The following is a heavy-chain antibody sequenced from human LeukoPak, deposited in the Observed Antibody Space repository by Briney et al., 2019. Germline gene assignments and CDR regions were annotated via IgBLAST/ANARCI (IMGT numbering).Heavy chain of an antibody. CDR1: GGSISSYY. Sequence: PSETLSLTCTVSGGSISSYYWSWIRQPPGKGLEWIGYIYYSGSTNYNPSLKSRVTISVDTSKNQFSLKLNSVTAADTAVYYCARAYDTSGYYYYFDYWGQGTLVTVSS. CDR3: ARAYDTSGYYYYFDY. V-gene: IGHV4-59*01. CDR2: IYYSGST. J-gene: IGHJ4*02. D-gene: IGHD3-22*01.